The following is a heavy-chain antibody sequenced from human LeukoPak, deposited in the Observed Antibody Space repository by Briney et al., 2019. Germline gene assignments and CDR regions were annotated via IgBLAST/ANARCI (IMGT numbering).Heavy chain of an antibody. D-gene: IGHD6-13*01. CDR3: GSGSTWLP. J-gene: IGHJ4*02. CDR2: IKQDGSEK. Sequence: GGSLRLSCAASGFNFSTYWMSWVRQAPGKGLEWVANIKQDGSEKYYVDFVRGRFTISRDNAKNSLYLQMNSLRAEDTAVYYCGSGSTWLPRGQGTLVTVSS. V-gene: IGHV3-7*01. CDR1: GFNFSTYW.